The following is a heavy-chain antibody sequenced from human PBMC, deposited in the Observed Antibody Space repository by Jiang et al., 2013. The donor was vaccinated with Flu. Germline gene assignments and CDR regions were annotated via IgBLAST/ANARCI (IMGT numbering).Heavy chain of an antibody. D-gene: IGHD1-26*01. CDR3: ARREGNSGSYPPIDF. J-gene: IGHJ4*02. Sequence: SGGGLVQPGGSLRLSCAASGFTFSSYWMHWVRQVPGTGLVWVSRINSDGSSTMYADSVKGRFTISRDNAKNTLYLQMNSLRAEDTAVYYCARREGNSGSYPPIDFGGRGTLVTVSS. V-gene: IGHV3-74*03. CDR1: GFTFSSYW. CDR2: INSDGSST.